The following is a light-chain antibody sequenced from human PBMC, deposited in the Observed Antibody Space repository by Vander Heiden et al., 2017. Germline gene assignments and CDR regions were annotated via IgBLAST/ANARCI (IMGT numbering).Light chain of an antibody. CDR1: SSNVGIFNL. Sequence: QPAPSQPASVSAPPGRAIPISCTGTSSNVGIFNLVSWYQQHPGKAPKLMISEVSKRPSGVSNRFSGSKSGTTASLAISGLQAEDEADYYCCSYAGSNTLLFGGGTKLTVL. V-gene: IGLV2-23*02. CDR3: CSYAGSNTLL. J-gene: IGLJ2*01. CDR2: EVS.